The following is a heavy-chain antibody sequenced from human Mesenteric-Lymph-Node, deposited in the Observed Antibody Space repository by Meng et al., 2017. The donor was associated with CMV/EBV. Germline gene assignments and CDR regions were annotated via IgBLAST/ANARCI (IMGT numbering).Heavy chain of an antibody. CDR1: GYSFTSYW. V-gene: IGHV5-51*01. CDR3: AGSYSSSWYYFDY. J-gene: IGHJ4*02. CDR2: IYPGDSDT. Sequence: KVSCKGSGYSFTSYWIGWVRQMPGKGLEWMGIIYPGDSDTRYSPSFQGQVTISADKSISTAYLQWSSLKASDTAMYYCAGSYSSSWYYFDYWGQGTLVTVSS. D-gene: IGHD6-13*01.